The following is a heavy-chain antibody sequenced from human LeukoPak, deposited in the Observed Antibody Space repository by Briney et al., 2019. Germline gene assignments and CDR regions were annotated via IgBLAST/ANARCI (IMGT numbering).Heavy chain of an antibody. CDR3: AKEGSYPYYYYYYMDV. CDR2: IWYDGSNK. V-gene: IGHV3-30*02. Sequence: PEGSLRLSCAASGFTFSSYGMHWVRQAPGKGLEWVAVIWYDGSNKYYADSVKGRFTISRDNSKNTLYLQMNSLRAEDTAVYYCAKEGSYPYYYYYYMDVWGKGTTVTVSS. J-gene: IGHJ6*03. D-gene: IGHD1-26*01. CDR1: GFTFSSYG.